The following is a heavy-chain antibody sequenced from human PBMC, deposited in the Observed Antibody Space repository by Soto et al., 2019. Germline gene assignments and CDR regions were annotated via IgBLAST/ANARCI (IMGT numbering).Heavy chain of an antibody. CDR1: GYTFTGYY. J-gene: IGHJ4*02. V-gene: IGHV1-2*02. Sequence: ASVKVSCKASGYTFTGYYMHWVRQAPGQGLEWMGWINPNSGGTNYAQKFQGRVTMTRDTSISTAYMELSRLRSDDTAVYYCARDNGGYDYYFDYWGQGTLVTVPQ. D-gene: IGHD5-12*01. CDR2: INPNSGGT. CDR3: ARDNGGYDYYFDY.